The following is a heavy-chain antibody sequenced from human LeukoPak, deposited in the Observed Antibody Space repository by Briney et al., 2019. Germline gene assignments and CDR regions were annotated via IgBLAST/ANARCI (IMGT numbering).Heavy chain of an antibody. D-gene: IGHD3-3*01. J-gene: IGHJ3*02. CDR2: INSDGTST. CDR3: ARDSWRGHAFDI. V-gene: IGHV3-74*01. Sequence: GGSLRLSCAASGFTFSTYWMHWVRQVPGKGLVWVSRINSDGTSTSYVDSVKGRFTISRDNAKNTLFLQMNSLRVEDTAVYYCARDSWRGHAFDIWGQGTMVTVSS. CDR1: GFTFSTYW.